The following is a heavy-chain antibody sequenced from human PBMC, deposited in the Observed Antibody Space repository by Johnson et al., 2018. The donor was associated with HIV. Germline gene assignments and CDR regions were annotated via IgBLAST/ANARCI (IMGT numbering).Heavy chain of an antibody. V-gene: IGHV3-30*03. J-gene: IGHJ3*02. CDR2: ISYDGSNK. CDR1: GFTFSSYG. CDR3: PRDGTTVVTRGAFDI. D-gene: IGHD4-23*01. Sequence: QVQLVESGGGVVQPGGSLRLSCAASGFTFSSYGMHWVRQAPGKGLEWVAVISYDGSNKYYADSVKGRFTISRDNSKNTRYLQMNSLRAEDTAVYYCPRDGTTVVTRGAFDIWGQGTMVTVSS.